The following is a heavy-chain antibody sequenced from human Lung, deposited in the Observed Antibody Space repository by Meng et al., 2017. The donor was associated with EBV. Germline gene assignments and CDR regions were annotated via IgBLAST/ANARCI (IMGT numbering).Heavy chain of an antibody. D-gene: IGHD3-10*01. CDR2: FVNNVDT. Sequence: GPLRQAGAEVKKPGASVRVSCDASGYTFARYGISWLRQAPGQGLEWMGWFVNNVDTYSAQKFQGRVTMTTDTHTSTAFMELRSLRSDDTAVYYCARGTPGRSYSDYWGQGTLVTVSS. J-gene: IGHJ4*02. CDR1: GYTFARYG. CDR3: ARGTPGRSYSDY. V-gene: IGHV1-18*01.